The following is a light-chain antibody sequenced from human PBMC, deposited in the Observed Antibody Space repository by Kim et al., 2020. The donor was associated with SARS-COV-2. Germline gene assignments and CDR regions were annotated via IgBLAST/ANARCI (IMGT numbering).Light chain of an antibody. CDR2: SND. Sequence: TLSVSRTIPNTGRKVVNSHQNPPGTAPKLLMYSNDYRPSGVPDRFAGSKSGTSASLAISGLQSEDEADYYCVAWDDSLKGSVFGGGTQLTVL. CDR1: IPNTGRKV. CDR3: VAWDDSLKGSV. J-gene: IGLJ2*01. V-gene: IGLV1-44*01.